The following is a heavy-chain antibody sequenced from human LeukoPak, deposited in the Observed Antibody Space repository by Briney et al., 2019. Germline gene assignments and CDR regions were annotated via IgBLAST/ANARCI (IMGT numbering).Heavy chain of an antibody. V-gene: IGHV1-46*03. CDR1: GYTFTSYY. J-gene: IGHJ3*02. D-gene: IGHD4-17*01. Sequence: ASVKVSCKASGYTFTSYYMHWVRQAPGQGLEWMGIINPSGGSTSYAQKFQGRVTITADKSTSTAYMELSSLRSEDTAVYYCTTILYGDYGTFDIWGQGTMVTVSS. CDR3: TTILYGDYGTFDI. CDR2: INPSGGST.